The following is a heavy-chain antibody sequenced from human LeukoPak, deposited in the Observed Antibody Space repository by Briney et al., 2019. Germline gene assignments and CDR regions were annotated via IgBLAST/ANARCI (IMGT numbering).Heavy chain of an antibody. D-gene: IGHD5-12*01. CDR3: TTEGGSGYDFPAFDY. CDR1: GFTFSNAW. V-gene: IGHV3-15*01. Sequence: PGGSLRLSCAASGFTFSNAWMSWVRQAPGKGLEWVGRIKSKTDGGTTDYAAPVKGRFTISRDDSKNTLYLQMNSLKTEDTAVYYCTTEGGSGYDFPAFDYWGQGTLVTVSS. J-gene: IGHJ4*02. CDR2: IKSKTDGGTT.